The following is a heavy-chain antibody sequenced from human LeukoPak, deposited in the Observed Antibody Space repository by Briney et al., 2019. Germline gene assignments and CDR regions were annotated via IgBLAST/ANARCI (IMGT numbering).Heavy chain of an antibody. CDR2: MNPNSGNT. V-gene: IGHV1-8*01. CDR1: GYTFTSYD. CDR3: ATNREYCGGDCYSYDAFDV. D-gene: IGHD2-21*01. J-gene: IGHJ3*01. Sequence: ASVKVSCKASGYTFTSYDINWVRQATGQGLEWMGWMNPNSGNTGYAQKFQGRVTMTRDTSITTAYMELSRLRSDDTAVYYCATNREYCGGDCYSYDAFDVWGQGTMVTVSS.